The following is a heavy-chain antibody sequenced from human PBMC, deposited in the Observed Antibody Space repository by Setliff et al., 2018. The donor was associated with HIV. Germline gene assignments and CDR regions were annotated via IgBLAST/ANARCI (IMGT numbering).Heavy chain of an antibody. D-gene: IGHD3-22*01. CDR1: GGSISSYY. CDR3: ARQTYYYDNSGHNWFDP. CDR2: INTSGTT. Sequence: SETLSLTCTVSGGSISSYYWSWIRQPPGKGLEWIGYINTSGTTNYNPSLKSRVTISVDTSKNQFPLKLSSVTAADTAVYFCARQTYYYDNSGHNWFDPWGQGTLVTVS. V-gene: IGHV4-4*09. J-gene: IGHJ5*02.